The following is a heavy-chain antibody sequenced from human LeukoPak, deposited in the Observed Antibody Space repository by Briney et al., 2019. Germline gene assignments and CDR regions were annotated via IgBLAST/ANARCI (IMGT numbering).Heavy chain of an antibody. CDR1: GGSLRNHY. CDR3: ARGPASGSNFAWFDP. Sequence: SETLSLTCAVYGGSLRNHYWSWIRQPPGKGLEWIGEINHSGSTNFNPSLKSRVTISVDMSKNQFSLQLSSVTAADTAVYYCARGPASGSNFAWFDPWGQGTLVTVSS. V-gene: IGHV4-34*01. CDR2: INHSGST. J-gene: IGHJ5*02. D-gene: IGHD3-10*01.